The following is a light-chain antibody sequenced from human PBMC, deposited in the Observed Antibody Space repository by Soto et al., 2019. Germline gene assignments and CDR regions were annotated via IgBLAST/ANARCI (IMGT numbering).Light chain of an antibody. CDR1: QSVSHE. J-gene: IGKJ4*01. CDR3: QQYGSSALT. V-gene: IGKV3-20*01. Sequence: EIALTQSPGTLSLSPGERAALSCRASQSVSHELAWYQQKPGQAPRLLIYGASSRATGIPDRFSGSGSGTDFTLTISRLEPEDFAVYYCQQYGSSALTFGGGTRWIS. CDR2: GAS.